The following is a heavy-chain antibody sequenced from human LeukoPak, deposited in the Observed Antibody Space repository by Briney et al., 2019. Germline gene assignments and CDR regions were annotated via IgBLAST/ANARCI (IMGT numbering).Heavy chain of an antibody. V-gene: IGHV6-1*01. CDR2: TYYRSKWYN. CDR3: ARVDSSYPRTKTHFDY. D-gene: IGHD5-12*01. Sequence: SQTLSLTCAISGDSVSSNSAAWNWIRQSPSRGLEWLGRTYYRSKWYNDYAVSVKSRITINPDTSKNQFSLQLNSVTPEDTAVYYCARVDSSYPRTKTHFDYWGQGTLVTVSS. J-gene: IGHJ4*02. CDR1: GDSVSSNSAA.